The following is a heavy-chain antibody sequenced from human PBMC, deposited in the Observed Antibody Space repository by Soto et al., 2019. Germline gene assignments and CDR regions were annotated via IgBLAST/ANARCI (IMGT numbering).Heavy chain of an antibody. CDR2: IHNSGTT. J-gene: IGHJ4*02. CDR1: GGSISSGDFY. V-gene: IGHV4-30-4*01. D-gene: IGHD6-6*01. CDR3: ARDQSSSPDFFDY. Sequence: PSETLSLTCTVSGGSISSGDFYWSWIRQHPGKGLEWIGYIHNSGTTYYIPPLRSRVTMAVDTSKNQLSLKLTSVTAADTALYYCARDQSSSPDFFDYWGQGTLVTVSS.